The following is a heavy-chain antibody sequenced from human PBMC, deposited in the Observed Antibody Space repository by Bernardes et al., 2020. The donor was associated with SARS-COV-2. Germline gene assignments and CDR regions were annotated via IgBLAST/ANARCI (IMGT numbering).Heavy chain of an antibody. CDR3: AISLLWFGGFDY. CDR2: ISYDGSNK. D-gene: IGHD3-10*01. Sequence: GGSLRLSCAASGFTFSSYAMHWVRQAPGKGLEWVAVISYDGSNKYYADSVKGRFTISRDNSKNTLYLQMNSLRAEDTAVYYCAISLLWFGGFDYWGQGTLVTVSS. J-gene: IGHJ4*02. V-gene: IGHV3-30-3*01. CDR1: GFTFSSYA.